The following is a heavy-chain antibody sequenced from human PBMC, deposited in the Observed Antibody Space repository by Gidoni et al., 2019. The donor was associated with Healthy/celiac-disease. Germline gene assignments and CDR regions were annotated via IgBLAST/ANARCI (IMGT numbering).Heavy chain of an antibody. J-gene: IGHJ4*02. D-gene: IGHD3-10*01. CDR1: GFTFGSYA. V-gene: IGHV3-23*01. CDR2: ISGSGCST. Sequence: EVQLLASGGGLVQRGGSLRLSCASSGFTFGSYALSWVGQAPGTGLACVSAISGSGCSTHFADSVTGRFTISRDNSQNPLSLQMTSLRAADTAVYYCAKAGPGSYYNDYFDFWGQGTLVTVSS. CDR3: AKAGPGSYYNDYFDF.